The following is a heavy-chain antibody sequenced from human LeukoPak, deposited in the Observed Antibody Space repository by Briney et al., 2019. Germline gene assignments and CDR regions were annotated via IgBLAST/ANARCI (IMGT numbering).Heavy chain of an antibody. J-gene: IGHJ4*02. V-gene: IGHV3-74*01. CDR2: INSDGSST. D-gene: IGHD1-26*01. Sequence: GGSLRLSCAASGFTFSSYWMHWVRQAPGKGLVCVSRINSDGSSTSYADSVKGRFTISRDNAKNTLYLQMNSLRAEDTAVYYCARESGDLDFDYWGQGTLVTVSS. CDR1: GFTFSSYW. CDR3: ARESGDLDFDY.